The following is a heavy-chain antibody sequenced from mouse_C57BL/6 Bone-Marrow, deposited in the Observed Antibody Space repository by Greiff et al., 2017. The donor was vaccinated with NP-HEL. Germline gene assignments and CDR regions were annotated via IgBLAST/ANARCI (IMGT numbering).Heavy chain of an antibody. V-gene: IGHV5-12*01. D-gene: IGHD2-4*01. CDR2: ISNGGGST. J-gene: IGHJ3*01. CDR1: GFTFSDYY. Sequence: EVQVVESGGGLVQPGGSLKLSCAASGFTFSDYYMYWVRQTPEKRLEWVAYISNGGGSTYYPDTVKGRFTISRDNAKNTLYLQMSRLKSEDTAMYYCARHLYYDYDGGFAYWGQGTLVTVSA. CDR3: ARHLYYDYDGGFAY.